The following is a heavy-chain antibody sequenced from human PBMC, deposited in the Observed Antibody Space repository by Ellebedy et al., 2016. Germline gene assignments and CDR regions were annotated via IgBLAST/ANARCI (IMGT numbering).Heavy chain of an antibody. CDR3: ARAFGGAIDY. CDR1: GGSISSGGYS. J-gene: IGHJ4*02. D-gene: IGHD3-16*01. V-gene: IGHV4-30-2*01. Sequence: SETLSLTXAVSGGSISSGGYSWSWIRQPPGKGLEWIGYIYHSGSTYYNPSLKSRVTISVDTSKNQFSLKLSSVTAADTAVYYCARAFGGAIDYWGQGTLVTVSS. CDR2: IYHSGST.